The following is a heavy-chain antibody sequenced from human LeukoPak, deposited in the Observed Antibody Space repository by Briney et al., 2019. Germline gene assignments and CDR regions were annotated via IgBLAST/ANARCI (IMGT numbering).Heavy chain of an antibody. D-gene: IGHD2-2*01. V-gene: IGHV4-30-4*08. CDR2: IYYSGST. CDR3: ARARPGYQLPTSAFDI. J-gene: IGHJ3*02. Sequence: PSQTLSLTCTVSGGSISSGDYYWSWIRQSPGKGLEWIGYIYYSGSTYYNPSLKSRVIISVDTSRNQFSLKLSSVTAADTAVYFCARARPGYQLPTSAFDIWGQGTMVTVSS. CDR1: GGSISSGDYY.